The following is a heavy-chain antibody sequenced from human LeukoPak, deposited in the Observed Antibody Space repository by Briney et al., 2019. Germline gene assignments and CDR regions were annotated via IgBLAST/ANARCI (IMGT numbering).Heavy chain of an antibody. V-gene: IGHV3-33*01. D-gene: IGHD6-13*01. J-gene: IGHJ6*02. Sequence: PGGSLRLSCAASGFTFSSYGMHWVRQAPGKGLEWVAVIWYDGSNKYYADSVKGRFTISRDNSKNTLYLQMNSLRAEDTAVYYCVRDIAAAGAYGMDVWGQGTTVTVSS. CDR1: GFTFSSYG. CDR2: IWYDGSNK. CDR3: VRDIAAAGAYGMDV.